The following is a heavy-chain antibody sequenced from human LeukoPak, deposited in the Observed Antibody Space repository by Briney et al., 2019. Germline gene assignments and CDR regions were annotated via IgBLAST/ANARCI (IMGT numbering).Heavy chain of an antibody. CDR1: GDSVSSDSAA. J-gene: IGHJ5*02. CDR2: TYYRSKWYN. Sequence: SQILSLTCVISGDSVSSDSAAWNWIRQSPSRGLEWLGRTYYRSKWYNDYAVSVKSRITINPDTSKNQFSLQLSSVTPEDTAVYYCARDPIPRTGDRRFDPWGQGTLVTVSS. D-gene: IGHD3-10*01. V-gene: IGHV6-1*01. CDR3: ARDPIPRTGDRRFDP.